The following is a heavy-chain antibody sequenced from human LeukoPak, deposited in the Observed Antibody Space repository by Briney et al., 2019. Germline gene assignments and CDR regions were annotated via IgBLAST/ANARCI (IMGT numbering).Heavy chain of an antibody. V-gene: IGHV4-34*01. CDR1: GGSMSPYH. J-gene: IGHJ4*02. Sequence: SETLSVTCTVSGGSMSPYHWGWIRQPPGKGLEWIGEINHSGSTNYNPSLKSRVTISVDTSKNQFSLKLSSVTAADTAVYYCARSNFYYWGQGTLVTVSS. CDR3: ARSNFYY. CDR2: INHSGST.